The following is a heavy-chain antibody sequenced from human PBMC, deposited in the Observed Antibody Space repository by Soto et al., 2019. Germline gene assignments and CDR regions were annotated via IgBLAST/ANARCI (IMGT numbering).Heavy chain of an antibody. Sequence: ASVKVSCKASGYTFASYYMHWVRQAPGQGLEWMGGIDPDAGEPIYAQKFQGRVTMTEDTSTDTAYLELSSLRSEDTAVYYCATWSSQSAAAGPWGWFDPWGQGTLVTVSS. CDR2: IDPDAGEP. D-gene: IGHD6-13*01. CDR3: ATWSSQSAAAGPWGWFDP. V-gene: IGHV1-24*01. J-gene: IGHJ5*02. CDR1: GYTFASYY.